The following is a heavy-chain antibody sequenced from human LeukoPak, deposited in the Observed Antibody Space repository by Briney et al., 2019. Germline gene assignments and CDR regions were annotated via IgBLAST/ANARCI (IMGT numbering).Heavy chain of an antibody. CDR1: GFTFSDFY. D-gene: IGHD2-8*01. Sequence: GGSLRLSCAASGFTFSDFYMSWIRQAPGKGLEWVSYISSSGSTIYYADSVKGRFTMSKDNAKNSLYLQMNSLRAEDTAVYYCARDNDVYGMDVWGQGTTVTVSS. V-gene: IGHV3-11*01. CDR2: ISSSGSTI. CDR3: ARDNDVYGMDV. J-gene: IGHJ6*02.